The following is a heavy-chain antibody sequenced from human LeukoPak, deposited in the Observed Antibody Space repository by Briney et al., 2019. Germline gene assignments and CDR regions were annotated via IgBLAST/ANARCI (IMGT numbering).Heavy chain of an antibody. J-gene: IGHJ4*02. Sequence: GGSLRLSCAASGFTFSNYAMNWGRQAPGKGLEWVASISGSGGSTYYADSVKGRFTISRDNSKNTLYLQMNSLRAEDTAVYYCARAQYGDYLDYWGQGTLVTVSS. D-gene: IGHD4-17*01. V-gene: IGHV3-23*01. CDR3: ARAQYGDYLDY. CDR1: GFTFSNYA. CDR2: ISGSGGST.